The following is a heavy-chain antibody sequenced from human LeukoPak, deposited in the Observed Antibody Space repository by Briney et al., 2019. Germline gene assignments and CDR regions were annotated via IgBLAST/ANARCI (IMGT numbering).Heavy chain of an antibody. J-gene: IGHJ4*02. V-gene: IGHV1-8*01. D-gene: IGHD3-10*01. Sequence: ASVKVSCKASGYTFTSYDINWVRQATGQGLEWMGWMNPNSGNTGYAQKFQGRVTMTRNTSISTAYMELSSLRSEDTAVYYCARGRRGVLDVARKIVTMVRGVSSIAIFFDYWGQGTLVTVSS. CDR2: MNPNSGNT. CDR1: GYTFTSYD. CDR3: ARGRRGVLDVARKIVTMVRGVSSIAIFFDY.